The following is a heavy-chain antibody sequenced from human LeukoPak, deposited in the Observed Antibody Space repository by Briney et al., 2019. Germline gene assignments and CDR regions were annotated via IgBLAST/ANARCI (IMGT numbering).Heavy chain of an antibody. V-gene: IGHV1-2*02. J-gene: IGHJ4*02. D-gene: IGHD3-10*01. CDR3: ARGPVWFGELLGPDY. CDR1: GHTFTGYY. CDR2: INPNSGGT. Sequence: ASVKVSCKASGHTFTGYYMHWVRQAPGQGLEWMGWINPNSGGTNYAQKFQGRVTMTRDTSISTAYMELSRLRSDDTAVYYCARGPVWFGELLGPDYWGQGTLVTVSS.